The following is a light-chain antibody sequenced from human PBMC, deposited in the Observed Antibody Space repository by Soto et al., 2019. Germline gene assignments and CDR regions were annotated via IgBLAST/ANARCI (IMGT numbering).Light chain of an antibody. J-gene: IGKJ2*01. CDR3: QQYGRSPLLYT. CDR1: QSVTSNF. CDR2: GAS. Sequence: ENVLTQSPGTLSLSPGERATLSCRASQSVTSNFLAWYQQKPGQAPRLLIYGASTRAAGVPDRFSGSGSATDFTLTITRLEPEDFAVYYCQQYGRSPLLYTFGQGTKLGVK. V-gene: IGKV3-20*01.